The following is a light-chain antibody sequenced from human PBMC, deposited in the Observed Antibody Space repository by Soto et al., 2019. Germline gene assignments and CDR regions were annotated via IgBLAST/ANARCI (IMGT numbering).Light chain of an antibody. Sequence: EIVLTQSPGTLSLSPGEGATLSCRASQSVSSGYLAWYQQKPGQAPRLLISGASTRATGIPDRFSGSGSGTDFTLTISRLEPEDFAVYYCQQYGSSPLTFGGGTKVEIK. CDR2: GAS. V-gene: IGKV3-20*01. J-gene: IGKJ4*01. CDR1: QSVSSGY. CDR3: QQYGSSPLT.